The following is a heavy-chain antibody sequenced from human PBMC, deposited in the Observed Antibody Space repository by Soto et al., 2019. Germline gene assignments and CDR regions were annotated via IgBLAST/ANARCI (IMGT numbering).Heavy chain of an antibody. CDR3: ARGMDV. J-gene: IGHJ6*02. V-gene: IGHV4-39*01. CDR1: GGSISRSSYS. Sequence: QLQLQELGPGLVKPSETLSLTCTVSGGSISRSSYSWGWVRQSPGTGLEWIGNFYYSGSTYYNPSLQSRVTISVDTSKNQFSLKLISVTAADTAVYYCARGMDVWGQGTTVTVSS. CDR2: FYYSGST.